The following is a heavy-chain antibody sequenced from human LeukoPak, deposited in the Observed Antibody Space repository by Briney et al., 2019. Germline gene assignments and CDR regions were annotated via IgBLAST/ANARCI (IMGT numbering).Heavy chain of an antibody. CDR2: IYTSGST. J-gene: IGHJ6*03. V-gene: IGHV4-61*02. Sequence: SETLSLTCTVSGGSISSGSYYWSWIRQPAGKGLEWIGRIYTSGSTNYNPSLKSRVTISVDTSKNQFSLKLSSVTAADTAVYYCARTIEAHSWRTRYYDYYMDVWGKGTTVTVSS. CDR1: GGSISSGSYY. CDR3: ARTIEAHSWRTRYYDYYMDV. D-gene: IGHD6-6*01.